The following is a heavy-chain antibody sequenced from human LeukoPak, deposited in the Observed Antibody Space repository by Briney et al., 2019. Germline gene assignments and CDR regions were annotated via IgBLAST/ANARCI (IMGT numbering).Heavy chain of an antibody. J-gene: IGHJ4*02. CDR1: GYSMSSGYY. D-gene: IGHD4-17*01. V-gene: IGHV4-38-2*02. Sequence: ESLKISCTVSGYSMSSGYYWGWIRQPPERGLEWIGSMYHTGSTYYNPSLKSRVTIPLDTSKNQLSLKLNSVTAADTAVFFCARGSLYGEYVFDYWGQGTLVTVSS. CDR2: MYHTGST. CDR3: ARGSLYGEYVFDY.